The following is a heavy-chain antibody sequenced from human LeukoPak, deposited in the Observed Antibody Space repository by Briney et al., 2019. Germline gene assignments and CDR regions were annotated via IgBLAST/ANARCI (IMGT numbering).Heavy chain of an antibody. CDR1: GYTFTIYA. Sequence: ASVKVSCKASGYTFTIYAMNWVRQAPGQGLEWMGWINTNTGDPTYAQGFTGRFVFSLDTSVSTAYLQISSLKAEDTAVYYCARDLGVLRFLEWLSSDYYYGMDVWGQGTTVTVSS. CDR2: INTNTGDP. J-gene: IGHJ6*02. D-gene: IGHD3-3*01. V-gene: IGHV7-4-1*02. CDR3: ARDLGVLRFLEWLSSDYYYGMDV.